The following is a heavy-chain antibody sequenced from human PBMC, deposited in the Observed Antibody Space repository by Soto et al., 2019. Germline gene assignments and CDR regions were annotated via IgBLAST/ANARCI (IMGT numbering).Heavy chain of an antibody. V-gene: IGHV3-33*01. CDR3: ARDSTYDFWSGYYPSGAFDI. J-gene: IGHJ3*02. D-gene: IGHD3-3*01. Sequence: GGSLRLSCAASGFTFSSYGMHWVRQAPGKGLEWVAVIWYDGSNKYYADSVKGRFTISRDNSKNTLYLQMNSLRAEDTAVYYCARDSTYDFWSGYYPSGAFDIWGQGTMVTVSS. CDR2: IWYDGSNK. CDR1: GFTFSSYG.